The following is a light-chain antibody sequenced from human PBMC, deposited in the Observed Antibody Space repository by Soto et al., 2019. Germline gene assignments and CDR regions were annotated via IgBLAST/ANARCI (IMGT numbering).Light chain of an antibody. CDR3: QQYGSSLFT. CDR1: QSVSSSY. Sequence: EIVLTQSPGTLSLSPGERATLSCRASQSVSSSYLAWYQQTPGQAPRLLIYGASSRATGSADRFSGSGAGTDFTLTISRLEPEDVAVYYCQQYGSSLFTFGPGTKVDIK. J-gene: IGKJ3*01. CDR2: GAS. V-gene: IGKV3-20*01.